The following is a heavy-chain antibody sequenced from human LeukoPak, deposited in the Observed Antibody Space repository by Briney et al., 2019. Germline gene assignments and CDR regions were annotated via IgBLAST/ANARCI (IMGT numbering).Heavy chain of an antibody. Sequence: VASVTVSFTPSGYTFTTYYISWVRQAPGQGLEWMGWIRTDNGDTHYAQRLQGRLTLTRDTSTSTVYMDLMSLRSDDTAFYYCARGHCASASCFWHFDYWGQGTLVTVSS. D-gene: IGHD2-2*01. J-gene: IGHJ4*02. CDR1: GYTFTTYY. CDR3: ARGHCASASCFWHFDY. CDR2: IRTDNGDT. V-gene: IGHV1-18*01.